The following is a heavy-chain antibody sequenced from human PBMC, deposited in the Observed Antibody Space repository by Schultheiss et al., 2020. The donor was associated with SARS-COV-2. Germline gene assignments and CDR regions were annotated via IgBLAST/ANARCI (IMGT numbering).Heavy chain of an antibody. CDR2: IIPIFGTA. D-gene: IGHD2-15*01. V-gene: IGHV1-69*01. CDR1: GFTFSSYG. CDR3: AKEYIIEYRGGGRTGPCWFDP. J-gene: IGHJ5*02. Sequence: SCAASGFTFSSYGMHWVRQAPGQGLEWMGGIIPIFGTANYAQKFQGRVTITADESTSTAYMELSSLRAEDTAVYYCAKEYIIEYRGGGRTGPCWFDPWGQGTLVTVSS.